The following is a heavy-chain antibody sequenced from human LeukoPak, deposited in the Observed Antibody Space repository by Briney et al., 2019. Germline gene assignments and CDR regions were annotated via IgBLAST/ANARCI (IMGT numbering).Heavy chain of an antibody. CDR2: ISGSGGST. V-gene: IGHV3-23*01. CDR1: GFTFSSYA. J-gene: IGHJ4*02. D-gene: IGHD2-2*01. CDR3: AKGGYCSSTSCYADY. Sequence: GGSLRLSCAASGFTFSSYAMSWARQAPGKGLEWVSAISGSGGSTYYADSVKGRFTISRDNSKNTLYLQMNSLRAEDTAVYYCAKGGYCSSTSCYADYWGQGTLVTVSS.